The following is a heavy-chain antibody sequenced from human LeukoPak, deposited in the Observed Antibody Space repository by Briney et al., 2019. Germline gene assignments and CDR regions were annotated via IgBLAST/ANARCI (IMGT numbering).Heavy chain of an antibody. V-gene: IGHV4-59*08. CDR2: TYYSGST. CDR1: GGSISSYY. Sequence: PSETLSLTCTVSGGSISSYYWSWIRQPPGKGLEWIGYTYYSGSTNYNPSLKSRVTISVDTSKNQFSLKLSSVTAADTAVYYCARHGETCSGGSCYSYYFDYWGQGTLVTVSS. CDR3: ARHGETCSGGSCYSYYFDY. J-gene: IGHJ4*02. D-gene: IGHD2-15*01.